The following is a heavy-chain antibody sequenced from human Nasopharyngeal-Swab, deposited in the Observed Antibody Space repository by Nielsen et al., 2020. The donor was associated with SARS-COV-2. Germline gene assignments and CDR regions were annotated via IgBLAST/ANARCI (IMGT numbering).Heavy chain of an antibody. J-gene: IGHJ3*02. Sequence: SLKISCAASGFTFDDYAMHWVRQAPGKGLEWVSGISWNSGSIGYADSVKGRFTIPRDNAKNSLYLQMNSLRAEDTALYYCAKIPVADDAFDIWGQGTMVTVSS. V-gene: IGHV3-9*01. CDR1: GFTFDDYA. CDR3: AKIPVADDAFDI. D-gene: IGHD6-19*01. CDR2: ISWNSGSI.